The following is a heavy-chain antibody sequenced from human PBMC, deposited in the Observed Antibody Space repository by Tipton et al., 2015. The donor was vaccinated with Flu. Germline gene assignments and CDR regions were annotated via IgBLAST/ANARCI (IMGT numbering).Heavy chain of an antibody. CDR3: ARKSLAVAARGWFDP. CDR2: INHSGST. J-gene: IGHJ5*02. D-gene: IGHD6-19*01. V-gene: IGHV4-34*01. CDR1: GGSFSGYY. Sequence: LSLTCAVYGGSFSGYYWSWIRQPPGKGLEWIGEINHSGSTNYNPSLKSRVTISVDTSKNQFSLKLSSVTAADTAVYYCARKSLAVAARGWFDPWGQGTLVTVSS.